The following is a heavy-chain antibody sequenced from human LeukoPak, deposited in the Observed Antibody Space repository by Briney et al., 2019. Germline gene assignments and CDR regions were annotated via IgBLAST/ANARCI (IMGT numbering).Heavy chain of an antibody. J-gene: IGHJ6*02. CDR2: IKQDGSEK. CDR1: GFTFSSYW. Sequence: GGSLRLSCTASGFTFSSYWMSWVRQAPGKGLEWVANIKQDGSEKDYVDSVRGRFTISRDNPKNSLYLQMNSLRAEDTAVYYCARYCGGDCYGMDVWGQGTTVTVSS. D-gene: IGHD2-21*02. CDR3: ARYCGGDCYGMDV. V-gene: IGHV3-7*01.